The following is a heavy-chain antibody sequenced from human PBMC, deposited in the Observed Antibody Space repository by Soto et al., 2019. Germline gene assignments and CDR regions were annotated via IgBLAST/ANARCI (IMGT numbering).Heavy chain of an antibody. CDR3: ARHTPAISISDH. V-gene: IGHV4-39*01. Sequence: PSETLSLTCTVSGGSISSSSYYWGWIRQPPGKGLEWIGSIYYSGGTNYNTSLKSRVTISVDTSKNQFSLKLSSVTASDTSFYYCARHTPAISISDHWGQGTLVTVSS. D-gene: IGHD2-15*01. J-gene: IGHJ4*02. CDR1: GGSISSSSYY. CDR2: IYYSGGT.